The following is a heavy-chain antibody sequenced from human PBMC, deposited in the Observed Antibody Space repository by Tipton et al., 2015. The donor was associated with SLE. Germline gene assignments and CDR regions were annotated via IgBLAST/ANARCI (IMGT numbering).Heavy chain of an antibody. CDR2: ISHTGRT. Sequence: TLSLTCTVSGDSINSDAFSWGWIRQPPGEGLEWITYISHTGRTAYSPSLKSRVTISVDGSKIQISLKLDSVTAADTAVYYCAKAHSGGAIAFWGQGTLVTVSS. CDR3: AKAHSGGAIAF. D-gene: IGHD2-15*01. V-gene: IGHV4-30-2*01. CDR1: GDSINSDAFS. J-gene: IGHJ4*02.